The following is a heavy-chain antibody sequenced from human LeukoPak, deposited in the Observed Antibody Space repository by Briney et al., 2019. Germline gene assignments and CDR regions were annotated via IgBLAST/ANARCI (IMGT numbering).Heavy chain of an antibody. CDR3: ARDRMDTGTYFDY. V-gene: IGHV1-46*01. CDR2: IDPSGGST. Sequence: ASVKVSCKTSGYTFTSYYIHWVRQAPGQGLEWMGIIDPSGGSTTYAQNFRGRVTVTRDTSTSTIYMELSSLRSDDTAVYYCARDRMDTGTYFDYWGQGTLVTVSS. J-gene: IGHJ4*02. CDR1: GYTFTSYY. D-gene: IGHD5-18*01.